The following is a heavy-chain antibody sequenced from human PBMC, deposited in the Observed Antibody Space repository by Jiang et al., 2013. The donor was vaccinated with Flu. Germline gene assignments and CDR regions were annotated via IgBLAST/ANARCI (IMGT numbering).Heavy chain of an antibody. D-gene: IGHD6-19*01. V-gene: IGHV4-59*12. CDR2: IYYSGST. Sequence: EWIGYIYYSGSTNYNPSLKSRVTISVDTSKNQFSLKLSSVTAADTAVYYCARGAGYSSGWAFPQHNDRGFRGYFDYWGQGTLVTVSS. CDR3: ARGAGYSSGWAFPQHNDRGFRGYFDY. J-gene: IGHJ4*02.